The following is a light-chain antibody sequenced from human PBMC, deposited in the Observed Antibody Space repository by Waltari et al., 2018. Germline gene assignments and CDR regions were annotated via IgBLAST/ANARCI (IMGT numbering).Light chain of an antibody. CDR1: SGHSSTV. Sequence: QLVLTQSPSASPSLAASVRLTCTLRSGHSSTVIVCPQEQPGKDPRYLMKVNSDGSHSKGDGIPDRFSGSSSGAGRYLTISSLQSEDEADYYCQTGGHGTWVFGGGTKLTVL. J-gene: IGLJ3*02. CDR2: VNSDGSH. V-gene: IGLV4-69*01. CDR3: QTGGHGTWV.